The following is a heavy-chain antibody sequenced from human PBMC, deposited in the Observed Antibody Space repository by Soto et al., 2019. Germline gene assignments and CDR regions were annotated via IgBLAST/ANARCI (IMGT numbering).Heavy chain of an antibody. J-gene: IGHJ4*02. CDR2: ISSSGGTT. D-gene: IGHD2-21*02. V-gene: IGHV3-23*01. CDR3: AKDQTDVTLFDY. CDR1: GFTFSSYS. Sequence: GGSLSLSCAASGFTFSSYSMNWVRQAPGKGLEWVSSISSSGGTTYYADSVKGRFTISRDNSRNTLYLQVNSLRAEDTAVYYCAKDQTDVTLFDYWGQGTLVPVSS.